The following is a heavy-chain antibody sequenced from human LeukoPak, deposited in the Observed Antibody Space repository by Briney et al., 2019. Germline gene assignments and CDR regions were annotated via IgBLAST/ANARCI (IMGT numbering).Heavy chain of an antibody. J-gene: IGHJ3*02. CDR3: ARDLEDSSPFGAFDM. D-gene: IGHD3-22*01. CDR1: GFTFSNYG. V-gene: IGHV3-33*01. Sequence: PARSLRLSCAASGFTFSNYGMHWVRQVPGKGLEWLAAIWFDGIRKYYADSVKGRLTISRDNSKNTLYLQMNSLRAEDTAVYYCARDLEDSSPFGAFDMWGQGTMVTVSS. CDR2: IWFDGIRK.